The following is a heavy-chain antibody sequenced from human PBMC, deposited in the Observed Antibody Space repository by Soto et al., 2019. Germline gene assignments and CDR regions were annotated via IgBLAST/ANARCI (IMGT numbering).Heavy chain of an antibody. CDR3: ASEVVRGVSAFDI. CDR1: GFTFSSYS. J-gene: IGHJ3*02. D-gene: IGHD3-10*01. Sequence: PGGSLRLSCAASGFTFSSYSMNWVRQAPGKGLEWVAAISNDKSEKYYAVSVRGRFTVSRDNSNNTLDLQMNSLRDEDTAVYYCASEVVRGVSAFDIWGQGTMVTVSS. CDR2: ISNDKSEK. V-gene: IGHV3-30*03.